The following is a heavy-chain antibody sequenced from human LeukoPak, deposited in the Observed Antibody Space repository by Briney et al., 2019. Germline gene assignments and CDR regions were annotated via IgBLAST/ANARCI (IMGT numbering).Heavy chain of an antibody. CDR1: GFTFSSYW. J-gene: IGHJ4*02. D-gene: IGHD1-14*01. CDR3: AKQAGHFDY. CDR2: IKQDGSEK. V-gene: IGHV3-7*03. Sequence: GGSLRLSCAPSGFTFSSYWMSWVRQAPGKGLEWVANIKQDGSEKYYVDSVKGRFTISRDNAKNSLYLQMNSLRAEDTAIYFCAKQAGHFDYWGQGTLVTVSS.